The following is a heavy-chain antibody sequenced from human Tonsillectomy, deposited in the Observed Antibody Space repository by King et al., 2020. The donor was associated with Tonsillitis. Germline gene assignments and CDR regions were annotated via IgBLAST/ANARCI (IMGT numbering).Heavy chain of an antibody. J-gene: IGHJ3*02. D-gene: IGHD3-9*01. CDR3: AKGAARDIFTGHPNDAFDI. CDR1: GFTFSTYA. V-gene: IGHV3-23*04. CDR2: ISGSAGRT. Sequence: VQLVEAGGDLVQPGGSLRLSCAASGFTFSTYAMSWVRQAPGKGLEWVSGISGSAGRTYYADSGKGRFTISRDNSKNTLYLQMNSLRAEDTSVYYCAKGAARDIFTGHPNDAFDIWGQGTMVTVSS.